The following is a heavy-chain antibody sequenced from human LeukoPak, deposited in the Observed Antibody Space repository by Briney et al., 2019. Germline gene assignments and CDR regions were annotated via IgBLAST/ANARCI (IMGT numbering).Heavy chain of an antibody. CDR1: GGTFSSYA. D-gene: IGHD5-24*01. CDR3: ASDWYRRDGYNPFDY. J-gene: IGHJ4*02. CDR2: IIPIFGTA. V-gene: IGHV1-69*13. Sequence: SSVKVSYKASGGTFSSYAISWVRQAPGQGLEWMVGIIPIFGTANYAQKFQGRVTITADESTSTAYMELSSLRSEDTAVYYCASDWYRRDGYNPFDYWGQGTLVTVSS.